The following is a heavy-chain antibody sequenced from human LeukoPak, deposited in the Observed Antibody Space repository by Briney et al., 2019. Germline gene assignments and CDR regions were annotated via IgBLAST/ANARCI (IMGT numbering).Heavy chain of an antibody. V-gene: IGHV1-18*04. CDR1: GYTFTSCG. CDR3: AIDTGYSSGWPLFDY. D-gene: IGHD6-19*01. J-gene: IGHJ4*02. Sequence: GASVKVSCKASGYTFTSCGISWVRQAPGQGLEWMGWISAYNGNTNYAQKLQGRVTMTTDTSTSTAYMELRSLRSDDTAVYYCAIDTGYSSGWPLFDYWGQGTLVTVSS. CDR2: ISAYNGNT.